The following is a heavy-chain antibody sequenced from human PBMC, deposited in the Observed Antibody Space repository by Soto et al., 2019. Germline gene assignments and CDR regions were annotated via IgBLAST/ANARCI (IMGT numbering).Heavy chain of an antibody. Sequence: SETLSLTCTVSGGSMNSASYYWTWIRQHPGKGLEWIGYILYSGNTYYNPSLKSRVVISLDTSRSHFSLDLTSVTAADTAVYYCARSYTLGLWPAPNWFDPWGQGTLVTVSS. CDR3: ARSYTLGLWPAPNWFDP. CDR2: ILYSGNT. J-gene: IGHJ5*02. V-gene: IGHV4-31*03. D-gene: IGHD2-2*02. CDR1: GGSMNSASYY.